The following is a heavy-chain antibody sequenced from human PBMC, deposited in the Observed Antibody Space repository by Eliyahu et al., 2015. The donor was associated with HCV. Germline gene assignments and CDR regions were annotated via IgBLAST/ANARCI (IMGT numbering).Heavy chain of an antibody. CDR2: IYYSGST. J-gene: IGHJ4*02. CDR1: GGSISXSSYY. CDR3: ARRGSLKGSGRSSSFDY. Sequence: QLQLQESGPGLVKPSETLSLTCTVSGGSISXSSYYWGWIRQPPGKGLEWIGSIYYSGSTYYNPSLKSRVTISVDTSKNQFSLKLSSVTAADTAVYYCARRGSLKGSGRSSSFDYWGQGTLVTVSS. V-gene: IGHV4-39*01. D-gene: IGHD3-10*01.